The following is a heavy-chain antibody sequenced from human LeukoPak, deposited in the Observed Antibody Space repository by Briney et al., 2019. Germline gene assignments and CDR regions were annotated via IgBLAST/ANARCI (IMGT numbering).Heavy chain of an antibody. V-gene: IGHV3-43*02. CDR1: GFTFDDYA. Sequence: GGSLRLSCAASGFTFDDYAMHWVRQAPGKGLEWVSLISGDGGSTYYADSVKGRFTISRDNSKNTLYLQMNSLRAEDTAVYYCAKVGQHRQLQLWLAGSTQSAYWGQGTLVTVSS. D-gene: IGHD5-18*01. J-gene: IGHJ4*02. CDR3: AKVGQHRQLQLWLAGSTQSAY. CDR2: ISGDGGST.